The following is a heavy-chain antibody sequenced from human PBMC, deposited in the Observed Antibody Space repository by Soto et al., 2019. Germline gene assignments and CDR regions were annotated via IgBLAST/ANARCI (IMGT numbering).Heavy chain of an antibody. CDR3: ARDLIVVVVAATRSFYGMDV. Sequence: VXSGKVSCKASGYTFTSYGISWVRQAPGQGLEWMGWISAYNGNTNYAQKLQGRVTMTTDTSTSTAYMELRSLRSDDTAVYYCARDLIVVVVAATRSFYGMDVWGQGTTVTVSS. CDR2: ISAYNGNT. CDR1: GYTFTSYG. D-gene: IGHD2-15*01. J-gene: IGHJ6*02. V-gene: IGHV1-18*01.